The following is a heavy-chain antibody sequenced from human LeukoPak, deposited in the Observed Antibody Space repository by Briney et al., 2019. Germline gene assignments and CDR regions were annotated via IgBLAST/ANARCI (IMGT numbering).Heavy chain of an antibody. J-gene: IGHJ4*02. CDR2: ISSSGSTI. Sequence: PGGSLRLSCAASGFTFSSYEMNWVRQAPGKGLEWVSYISSSGSTIYYADSVKGRFTISRDNAQNSPYLQMNSLRAEDTALYYCARGPYGLVYWGQGALVTVSS. V-gene: IGHV3-48*03. CDR3: ARGPYGLVY. CDR1: GFTFSSYE. D-gene: IGHD3-10*01.